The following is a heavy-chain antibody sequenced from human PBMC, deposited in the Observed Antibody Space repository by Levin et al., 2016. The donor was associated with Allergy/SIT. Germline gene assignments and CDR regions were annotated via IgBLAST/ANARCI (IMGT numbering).Heavy chain of an antibody. Sequence: SETLSLTCTVSGGSISSSSYYWGWIRQPPGKGLEWIGSIYYSGSTYYNPSLKSRVTISVDTSKNQFSLKLSSVTAADTAVYYCASSLWFGDLYSSYYFDYWGQGTLVTVSS. CDR1: GGSISSSSYY. J-gene: IGHJ4*02. V-gene: IGHV4-39*01. D-gene: IGHD3-10*01. CDR2: IYYSGST. CDR3: ASSLWFGDLYSSYYFDY.